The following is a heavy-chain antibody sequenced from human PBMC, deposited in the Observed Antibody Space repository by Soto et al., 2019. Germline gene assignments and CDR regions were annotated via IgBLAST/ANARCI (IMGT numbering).Heavy chain of an antibody. CDR3: ASSGAYGDFYYYYDMDV. Sequence: ASVVSCKASGYTFTSYAIHWVRQAPGQRLEWMGWINAGNGNTKYSQNFQGRVTITRDTSASTAYMELSSLRSEDTVLYYCASSGAYGDFYYYYDMDVWGQGTTVTVSS. D-gene: IGHD4-17*01. V-gene: IGHV1-3*01. J-gene: IGHJ6*02. CDR2: INAGNGNT. CDR1: GYTFTSYA.